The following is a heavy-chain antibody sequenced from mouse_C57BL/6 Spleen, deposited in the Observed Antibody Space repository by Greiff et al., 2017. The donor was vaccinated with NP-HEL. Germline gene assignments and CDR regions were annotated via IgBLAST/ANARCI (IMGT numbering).Heavy chain of an antibody. D-gene: IGHD2-5*01. CDR3: TRDHYSNSYWYFDV. V-gene: IGHV5-9-1*02. CDR2: ISSGGDYI. Sequence: EVQLVESGEGLVKPGGSLKLSCAASGFTFSSYAMSWVRQTPEKRLEWVAYISSGGDYIYYADTVKGRFTISRDNARNTLYLQMSSLKSEDTAMYYCTRDHYSNSYWYFDVWGTGTTVTVSS. CDR1: GFTFSSYA. J-gene: IGHJ1*03.